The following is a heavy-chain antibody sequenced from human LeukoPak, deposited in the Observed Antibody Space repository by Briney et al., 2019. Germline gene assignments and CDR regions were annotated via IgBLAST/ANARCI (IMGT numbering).Heavy chain of an antibody. CDR3: AREPSAYSGGWPFAGFDY. D-gene: IGHD1-26*01. CDR2: TYYRSRWYH. Sequence: SQTLSLTCVISGDGVSSNSASWNWIRQSPSRGLEWLGRTYYRSRWYHDYAPSVQSRITITPDTSKNQFSLQLNSVTPDDTAEYFCAREPSAYSGGWPFAGFDYWGQRTLVIVSS. J-gene: IGHJ4*02. V-gene: IGHV6-1*01. CDR1: GDGVSSNSAS.